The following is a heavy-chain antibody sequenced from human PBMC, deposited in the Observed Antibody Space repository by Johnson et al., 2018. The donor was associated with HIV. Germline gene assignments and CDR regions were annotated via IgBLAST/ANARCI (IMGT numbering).Heavy chain of an antibody. CDR2: IRYDGSNK. D-gene: IGHD2-8*01. J-gene: IGHJ3*02. Sequence: QLVESGGGVVQPGGSLRLSCAASGFTFSSYGMHWVRQAPGKGLGWVAFIRYDGSNKYYADSVKGRFTVSRDSAKNSLYLQMNSLRAEDTDVYYCARVRGKIQSVDGVDIWGQGTMVNVSS. V-gene: IGHV3-30*02. CDR1: GFTFSSYG. CDR3: ARVRGKIQSVDGVDI.